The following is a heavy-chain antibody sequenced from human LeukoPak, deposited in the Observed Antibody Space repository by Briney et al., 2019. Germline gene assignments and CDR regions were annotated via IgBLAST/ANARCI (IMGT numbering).Heavy chain of an antibody. J-gene: IGHJ2*01. Sequence: PSETLSLTYTVSGGSISSSNYYWGWIRQPPGKGLEWIGSIYYSGSTYYNPSLKSRVTISVDTSKNQFSLKLSSVTAADTAVYYCARSSRLLGHWYFDLWGRGTLVTVSS. D-gene: IGHD2-21*02. V-gene: IGHV4-39*07. CDR2: IYYSGST. CDR3: ARSSRLLGHWYFDL. CDR1: GGSISSSNYY.